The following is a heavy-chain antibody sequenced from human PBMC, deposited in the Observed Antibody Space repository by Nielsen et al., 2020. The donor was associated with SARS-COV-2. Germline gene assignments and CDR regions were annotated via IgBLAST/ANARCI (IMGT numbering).Heavy chain of an antibody. J-gene: IGHJ4*02. CDR2: IFSNDEK. Sequence: SGPTLVKPTETLTLTCTVSGFSLSNARMGVSWIRQPPGKALEWLAHIFSNDEKSYSTSLKSRLTISKDTSKSQVVLTMTNMNPVDTATYYCARILHDILTGDYYFDYWGQGTLVTVSS. CDR1: GFSLSNARMG. D-gene: IGHD3-9*01. V-gene: IGHV2-26*01. CDR3: ARILHDILTGDYYFDY.